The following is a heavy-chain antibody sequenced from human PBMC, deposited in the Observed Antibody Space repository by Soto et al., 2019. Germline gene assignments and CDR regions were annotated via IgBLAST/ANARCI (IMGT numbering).Heavy chain of an antibody. CDR1: GFTFSNAW. V-gene: IGHV3-23*01. CDR2: ISGSGGST. CDR3: GKARAVAGPFLPADY. J-gene: IGHJ4*02. Sequence: GGSLRLSCAASGFTFSNAWMNWVRQAPGKGLEWVSAISGSGGSTYYADSVKGRFTISRDNSKNTLYLQMNSLRAEDTAVYYLGKARAVAGPFLPADYWGQGTLATAS. D-gene: IGHD6-19*01.